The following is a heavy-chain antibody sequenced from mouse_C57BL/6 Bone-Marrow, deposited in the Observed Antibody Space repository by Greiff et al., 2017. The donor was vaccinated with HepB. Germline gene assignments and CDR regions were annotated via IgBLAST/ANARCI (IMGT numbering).Heavy chain of an antibody. CDR2: IDPETGGT. V-gene: IGHV1-15*01. Sequence: VQLKESGAELVRPGASVTLSCKASGYTFNDYEMHWVKQTPVHGLEWIGAIDPETGGTAYNQKFKGKAILTADKSSSTAYMELRSLTSEDSAVYYCTTTGTRAMDYWGQGTSVTVSS. CDR3: TTTGTRAMDY. CDR1: GYTFNDYE. J-gene: IGHJ4*01. D-gene: IGHD4-1*02.